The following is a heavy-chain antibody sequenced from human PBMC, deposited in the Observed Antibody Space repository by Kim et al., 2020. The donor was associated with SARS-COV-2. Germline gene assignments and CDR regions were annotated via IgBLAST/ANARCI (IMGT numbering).Heavy chain of an antibody. V-gene: IGHV3-30*02. Sequence: GGSLRLSCTASGFTFSPFAMHWVRQAPGKGLEWVAVMRADGSKKYYVESVKDRFSISRDNSKNTLFLQMTSLRAEDTALYYCAGNFGLATMSGDVWGQGTMVTVSS. CDR2: MRADGSKK. J-gene: IGHJ3*01. CDR3: AGNFGLATMSGDV. D-gene: IGHD3-10*01. CDR1: GFTFSPFA.